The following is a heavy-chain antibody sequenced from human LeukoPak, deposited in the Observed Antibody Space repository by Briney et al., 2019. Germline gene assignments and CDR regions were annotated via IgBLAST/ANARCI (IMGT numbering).Heavy chain of an antibody. J-gene: IGHJ4*02. CDR1: GGSISSSSYY. V-gene: IGHV4-39*01. CDR3: ARGDLGYCSSTSCYPLDY. Sequence: SETLSLTCTVSGGSISSSSYYWGWIRQPPGKGLEWIGSIYYSGSTYYNPSLKSRVTISVDTSKSQFSLKLSSVTAADTAVYYCARGDLGYCSSTSCYPLDYWGQGTLVTVSS. CDR2: IYYSGST. D-gene: IGHD2-2*01.